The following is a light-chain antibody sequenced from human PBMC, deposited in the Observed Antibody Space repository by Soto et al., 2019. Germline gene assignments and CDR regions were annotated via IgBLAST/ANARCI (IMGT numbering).Light chain of an antibody. CDR1: QSISSY. Sequence: DIQMTQSPSSLSASVGDRVTITCRASQSISSYLNWYHQKPGKAPKLLIYAASSLQSGVPSRFSGSGSGTDFTLTISSLHPEDFATYYCQQTYNTPRTFGQGTKVEI. V-gene: IGKV1-39*01. J-gene: IGKJ1*01. CDR3: QQTYNTPRT. CDR2: AAS.